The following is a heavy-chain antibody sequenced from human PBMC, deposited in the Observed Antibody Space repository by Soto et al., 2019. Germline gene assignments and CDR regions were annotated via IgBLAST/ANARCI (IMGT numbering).Heavy chain of an antibody. CDR1: VFTFSDHY. J-gene: IGHJ1*01. CDR3: ANSAPGNIFQH. Sequence: GGPLRLSCAASVFTFSDHYMDWVRQAPGKGLEWVGRSRNKVKSYTTEYAASVKGRFTISRDAPKNILYLQMNSLTTEDTAMYYCANSAPGNIFQHWGQGTLVTVSS. CDR2: SRNKVKSYTT. V-gene: IGHV3-72*01. D-gene: IGHD3-10*01.